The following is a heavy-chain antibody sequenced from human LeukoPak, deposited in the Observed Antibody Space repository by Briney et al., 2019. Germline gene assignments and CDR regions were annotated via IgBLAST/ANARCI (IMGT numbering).Heavy chain of an antibody. Sequence: AASVKVSCKASGYTFTGYYMHWVRQAPGQGLEWMGWINPNSGGTNYAQKFQGWVTMTRDTSISTAYMELSRLRSDDTAVYYCARDRGNYAMESDYWGQGTLVTVSS. CDR3: ARDRGNYAMESDY. V-gene: IGHV1-2*04. CDR1: GYTFTGYY. CDR2: INPNSGGT. D-gene: IGHD1-7*01. J-gene: IGHJ4*02.